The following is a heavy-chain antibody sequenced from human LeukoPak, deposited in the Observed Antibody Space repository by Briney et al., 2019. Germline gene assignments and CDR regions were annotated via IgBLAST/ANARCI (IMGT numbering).Heavy chain of an antibody. CDR2: VNENGRRT. CDR3: AKEGRPNSGGGFFDY. CDR1: GFTFRDYV. V-gene: IGHV3-23*01. Sequence: GGSLRLSCAASGFTFRDYVMSWVRQAPGKGLEWVSTVNENGRRTYYADSVKGRFTMSRDNSRSTLYLQMNSLRAEDTAIYYCAKEGRPNSGGGFFDYWGQGTRVTVSS. J-gene: IGHJ4*02. D-gene: IGHD5-12*01.